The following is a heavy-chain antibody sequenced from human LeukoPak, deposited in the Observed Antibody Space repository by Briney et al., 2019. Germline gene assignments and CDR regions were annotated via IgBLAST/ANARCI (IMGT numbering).Heavy chain of an antibody. V-gene: IGHV4-59*01. CDR3: ARSVVVTAPLGY. CDR2: ISNSGST. J-gene: IGHJ4*02. CDR1: GGSISSYY. Sequence: PSETLSLTCTVSGGSISSYYWSWIRQPPGKGLEWIAYISNSGSTNYNPSLKSRVTISVDTSKNQFSLNLSSVTAADTAVYYCARSVVVTAPLGYWGQGILVTVSS. D-gene: IGHD2-21*02.